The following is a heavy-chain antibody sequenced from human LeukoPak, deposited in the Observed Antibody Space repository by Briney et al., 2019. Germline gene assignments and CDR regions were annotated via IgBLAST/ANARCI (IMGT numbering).Heavy chain of an antibody. CDR3: AIAVGWELGY. CDR2: ISASGGGT. J-gene: IGHJ4*02. Sequence: GGSLRLSCAASGFTFSNYGMSWVRQAPGQGLEWVSAISASGGGTYYADSVKGRFTISRDNSKDTLYLQMNSLRAEDTAVYYCAIAVGWELGYWGQGTLVTVSS. V-gene: IGHV3-23*01. CDR1: GFTFSNYG. D-gene: IGHD1-26*01.